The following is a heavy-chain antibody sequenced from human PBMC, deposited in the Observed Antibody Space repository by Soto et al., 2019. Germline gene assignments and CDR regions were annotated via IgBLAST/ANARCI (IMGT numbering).Heavy chain of an antibody. Sequence: EVQLVESGGGLVQPGGSLRLSCVASGFAFNDHYMDWVRQAPGKGLEWVGRTGNRANGYTTQYAASVEGRFTISRDESKDLLYLQMNSLKAEVAAIYYCASPGFQSSCWFGHFQHWGQGTLVTVS. CDR2: TGNRANGYTT. J-gene: IGHJ1*01. CDR1: GFAFNDHY. V-gene: IGHV3-72*01. D-gene: IGHD6-19*01. CDR3: ASPGFQSSCWFGHFQH.